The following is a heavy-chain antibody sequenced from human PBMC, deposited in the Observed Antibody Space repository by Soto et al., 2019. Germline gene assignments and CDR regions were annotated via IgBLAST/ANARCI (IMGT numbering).Heavy chain of an antibody. D-gene: IGHD3-10*01. CDR3: ARGGTYYYGSGSYYPSRFDY. J-gene: IGHJ4*02. V-gene: IGHV4-34*01. CDR2: INHSGST. Sequence: SETLSLTCAVYGGSFXGYYWSWIRQPPGKGLEWIGEINHSGSTNYNPSLKSRVTISVDTSKNQFSLKLSSVTAADTAVYYCARGGTYYYGSGSYYPSRFDYWGQGTLVTVSS. CDR1: GGSFXGYY.